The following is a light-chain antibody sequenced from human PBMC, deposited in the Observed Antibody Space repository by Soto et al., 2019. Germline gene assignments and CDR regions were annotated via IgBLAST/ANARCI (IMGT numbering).Light chain of an antibody. Sequence: EILMTQSPATLSVSPGERATLSCRASQSVRSYLAWYQQKPGQAPRLLIYDASNRATGIPARFSGSGSGTDFTLTISSLEPEDFAVYYCYQRSSWPPTFGGGTKVDIK. J-gene: IGKJ4*01. V-gene: IGKV3-11*01. CDR2: DAS. CDR1: QSVRSY. CDR3: YQRSSWPPT.